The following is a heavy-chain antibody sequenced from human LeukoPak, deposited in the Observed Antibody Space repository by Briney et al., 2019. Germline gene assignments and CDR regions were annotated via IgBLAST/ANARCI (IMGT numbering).Heavy chain of an antibody. CDR2: IYYTGST. CDR3: ARAGGSYYFDS. D-gene: IGHD1-26*01. J-gene: IGHJ4*02. Sequence: SETLSLTCTVSGGSMSNSSYYWGWIRQPPGKGLEWIGSIYYTGSTYYNPSFKSRITISVDTSKNQFSLKVISVTAADTAVYYCARAGGSYYFDSWGQGTLVTVSS. V-gene: IGHV4-39*01. CDR1: GGSMSNSSYY.